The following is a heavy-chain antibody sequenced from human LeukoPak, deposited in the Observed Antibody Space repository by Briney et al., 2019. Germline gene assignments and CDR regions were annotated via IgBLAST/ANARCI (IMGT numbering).Heavy chain of an antibody. V-gene: IGHV1-2*02. CDR2: INPNSGGT. CDR3: ARVQPYLIIAAAGLSFDY. CDR1: GGTFSSYA. Sequence: ASVKVSCKASGGTFSSYAISWVRQAPGQGLEWMGWINPNSGGTNYAQKFQGRVTMTRDTSISTAYMELSRLRSDDTAVYYCARVQPYLIIAAAGLSFDYWGQGTLVTVSS. J-gene: IGHJ4*02. D-gene: IGHD6-13*01.